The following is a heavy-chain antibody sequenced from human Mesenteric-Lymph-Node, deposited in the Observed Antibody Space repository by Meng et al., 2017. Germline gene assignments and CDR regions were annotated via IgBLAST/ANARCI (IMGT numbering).Heavy chain of an antibody. D-gene: IGHD3-9*01. Sequence: SETLSLTCAVYGGSFSGYYWSWIRQPPGKGLEWIGSIYYSGSTYYNPSLKSRVTISVDTSKNQFSLKLSSVTAADTAVYYCARDRELRYFDWLMAGFDPWGQGTLVTVSS. V-gene: IGHV4-34*01. CDR1: GGSFSGYY. J-gene: IGHJ5*02. CDR3: ARDRELRYFDWLMAGFDP. CDR2: IYYSGST.